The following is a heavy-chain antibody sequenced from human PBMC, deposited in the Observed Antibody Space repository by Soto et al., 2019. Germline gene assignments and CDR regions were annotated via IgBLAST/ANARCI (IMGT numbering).Heavy chain of an antibody. CDR2: IYYSGST. J-gene: IGHJ4*02. D-gene: IGHD1-7*01. CDR3: ARHSGLHNWNYNY. Sequence: PSETLSLTCTVSGGSISGYYWSWIRQPPGKGLEWIGYIYYSGSTNYNPSLKSRVTMSVDTSENQFSLKLNSVTAADTAVYYCARHSGLHNWNYNYWGQGTLVTVSS. CDR1: GGSISGYY. V-gene: IGHV4-59*08.